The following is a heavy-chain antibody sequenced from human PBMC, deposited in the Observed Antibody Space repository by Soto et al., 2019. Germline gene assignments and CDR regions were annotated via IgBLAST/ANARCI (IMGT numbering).Heavy chain of an antibody. V-gene: IGHV3-74*01. CDR3: VRLGSTKLGGGDAFAI. CDR1: GFTFSTYW. Sequence: EVQLVESGGDLVQPGGSLRLSCAASGFTFSTYWMPWVRQVPGKGLVWVSRINSAGSSTRYADSVKCRFTISSDNAKNTLYLQMNSLRAENTAVYYCVRLGSTKLGGGDAFAIWGHGTMVTVSS. CDR2: INSAGSST. J-gene: IGHJ3*02. D-gene: IGHD6-25*01.